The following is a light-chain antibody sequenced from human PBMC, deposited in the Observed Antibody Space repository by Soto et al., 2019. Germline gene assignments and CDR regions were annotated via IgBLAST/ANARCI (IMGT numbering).Light chain of an antibody. V-gene: IGKV1-39*01. CDR1: QSIRSY. CDR2: AAS. CDR3: QQSYSTPPGDLST. J-gene: IGKJ2*02. Sequence: DIQMTQSPSSLSASVGDRVTITCRASQSIRSYLNWYQQKRGKAPKLLIYAASSLQSGVPSRFSGSGSGTDFTLTISSLQPEDIATYFCQQSYSTPPGDLSTFGQGTKVEIK.